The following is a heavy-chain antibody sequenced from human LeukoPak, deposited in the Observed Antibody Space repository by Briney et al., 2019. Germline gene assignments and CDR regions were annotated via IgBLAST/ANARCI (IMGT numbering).Heavy chain of an antibody. D-gene: IGHD3-16*02. J-gene: IGHJ4*02. Sequence: GGSLRLSCAASGFTFSSYEMNWVRQAPGKGLEWVSYISSSGSTIYYADSVKGRFTISRDNAKNSLYLQMNSLRAEDTAVYYCARAYDYVWGSYRPNFDYWDQGTLVTVSS. V-gene: IGHV3-48*03. CDR3: ARAYDYVWGSYRPNFDY. CDR2: ISSSGSTI. CDR1: GFTFSSYE.